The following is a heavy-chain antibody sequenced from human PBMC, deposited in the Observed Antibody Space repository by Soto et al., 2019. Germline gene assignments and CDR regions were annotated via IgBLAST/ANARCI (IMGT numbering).Heavy chain of an antibody. CDR3: ASLSAGYYYDSSGYYFDY. J-gene: IGHJ4*02. CDR2: IYYSGST. V-gene: IGHV4-31*03. Sequence: SETLSLTCTVSGGSISSGGYYWSWIRQHPGKGLEWIGYIYYSGSTYYNPSLNSRVTISVDTSKNQFSLKMSSMTAADTAVYYCASLSAGYYYDSSGYYFDYWGQGTLVTVSS. CDR1: GGSISSGGYY. D-gene: IGHD3-22*01.